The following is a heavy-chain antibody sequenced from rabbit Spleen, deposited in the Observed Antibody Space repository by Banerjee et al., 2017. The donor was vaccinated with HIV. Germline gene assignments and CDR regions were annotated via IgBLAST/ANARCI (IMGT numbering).Heavy chain of an antibody. CDR1: GFSFSSSYY. V-gene: IGHV1S7*01. Sequence: QSLEESGGGLVKPGASLTLTCKASGFSFSSSYYMCWVRQAPGKGLEWIGYIDPFFGTTYYASWVNGRFTISSDNAQNTLYLQLNSLTAADTATYFCLREGFWGPGTLVTVS. CDR2: IDPFFGTT. J-gene: IGHJ3*01. CDR3: LREGF.